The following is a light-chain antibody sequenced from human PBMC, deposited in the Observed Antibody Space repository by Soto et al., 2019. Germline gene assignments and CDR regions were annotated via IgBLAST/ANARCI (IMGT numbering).Light chain of an antibody. J-gene: IGLJ3*02. Sequence: QSALTQPRSVSGSPGQSVTISCTGTSSDVGGYNYVSWYQQHPGKAPTLVIYDVSKRPSGVPDRFSGSKSANTASLTISGLQAEDEADYYCCSYAGNSLWVFGGGTKLTVL. CDR2: DVS. CDR1: SSDVGGYNY. V-gene: IGLV2-11*01. CDR3: CSYAGNSLWV.